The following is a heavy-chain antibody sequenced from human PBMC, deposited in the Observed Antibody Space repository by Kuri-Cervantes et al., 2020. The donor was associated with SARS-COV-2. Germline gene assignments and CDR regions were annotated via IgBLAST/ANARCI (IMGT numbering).Heavy chain of an antibody. J-gene: IGHJ4*02. Sequence: GESLKISCAASGFTFSSYEMNWVCQAPGKGLEWVSYISSSGSTIYYADSVKGRFTISRDNAKNSLYLQMNSLRAEDTAVYYCAPRGEGSGFDYWGQGTLVTVSS. D-gene: IGHD3-16*01. CDR3: APRGEGSGFDY. V-gene: IGHV3-48*03. CDR1: GFTFSSYE. CDR2: ISSSGSTI.